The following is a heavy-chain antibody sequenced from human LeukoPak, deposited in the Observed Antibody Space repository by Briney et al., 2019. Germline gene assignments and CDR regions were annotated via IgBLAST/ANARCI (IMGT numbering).Heavy chain of an antibody. CDR1: GGSISSSSYY. J-gene: IGHJ4*02. CDR2: IYYRGST. Sequence: PSETLSLTCTVSGGSISSSSYYWGWIRQPPGKGLEWIGSIYYRGSTYYNPSLKSRVTISVDTSKNQFSLKLSSVTAADTAVYYCARARGYSYGYVDYWGQGTLVTVSS. D-gene: IGHD5-18*01. CDR3: ARARGYSYGYVDY. V-gene: IGHV4-39*01.